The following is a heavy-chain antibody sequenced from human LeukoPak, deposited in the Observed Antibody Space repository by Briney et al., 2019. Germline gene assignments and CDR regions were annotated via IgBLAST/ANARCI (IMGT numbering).Heavy chain of an antibody. CDR1: GFTFSIYS. V-gene: IGHV3-48*02. Sequence: SGGSLRLSCAASGFTFSIYSMTWVRQAPGKGLEWVSYISGSSSPIYYADSVKGRFTISRDNAKNSLYLRMNSLRDEDTAVYYCARDHYSRNDYWGQGTLVTVSS. J-gene: IGHJ4*02. D-gene: IGHD6-13*01. CDR3: ARDHYSRNDY. CDR2: ISGSSSPI.